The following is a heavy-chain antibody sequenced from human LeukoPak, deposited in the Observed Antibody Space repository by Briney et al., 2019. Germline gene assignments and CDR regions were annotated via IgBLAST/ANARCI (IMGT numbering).Heavy chain of an antibody. CDR1: GGTFSSYA. D-gene: IGHD6-19*01. CDR2: IIPIFGTA. V-gene: IGHV1-69*05. CDR3: ARAAVAGTPFDY. J-gene: IGHJ4*02. Sequence: GASVKVSCKASGGTFSSYAISWVRQAPGQGLEWMGGIIPIFGTANYAQKFQGRVTITTDESTSTAYMELSSLRSEDTAVYYCARAAVAGTPFDYWGQGTLVTVSS.